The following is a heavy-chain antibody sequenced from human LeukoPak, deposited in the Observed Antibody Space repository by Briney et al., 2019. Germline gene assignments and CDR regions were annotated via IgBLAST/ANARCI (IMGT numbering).Heavy chain of an antibody. Sequence: ASLKVSCKASGYTFTSYGISWVRQAPGEGLEWMGWISAYNGNTNYAQKLQGRVTMTTDASTSTAYMELRSLRSDDTAVYYCARDEFRAADWFDPWGQGTLVTVSS. CDR1: GYTFTSYG. V-gene: IGHV1-18*01. CDR2: ISAYNGNT. D-gene: IGHD6-13*01. CDR3: ARDEFRAADWFDP. J-gene: IGHJ5*02.